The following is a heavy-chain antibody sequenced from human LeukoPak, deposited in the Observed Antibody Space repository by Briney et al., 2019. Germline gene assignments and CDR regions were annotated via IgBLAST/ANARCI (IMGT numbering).Heavy chain of an antibody. J-gene: IGHJ1*01. CDR1: GGSISSNNYY. D-gene: IGHD2-15*01. CDR3: ARHPLYSLYFQH. CDR2: LYYSGSA. Sequence: SETPSLTCTVSGGSISSNNYYWGWIRQPPGKGLEWIGSLYYSGSAYYNPSLKSRVTISVDASKNQFSLKLSSVTAADTGVYYCARHPLYSLYFQHWGQGTLVTVSS. V-gene: IGHV4-39*01.